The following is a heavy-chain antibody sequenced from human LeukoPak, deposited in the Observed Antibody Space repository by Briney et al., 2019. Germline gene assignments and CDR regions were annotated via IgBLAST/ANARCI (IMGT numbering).Heavy chain of an antibody. V-gene: IGHV3-74*01. D-gene: IGHD6-13*01. Sequence: GGSLRLSCAASGFTFSSHWMHWVRQAPGKGLVWISRIVSDGSGATYVDSVKGRFTISRDNAKNSLYLQMNSLRAEDTAVYYCASPLPGYSSSWYPPYFDYWGQGTLVTVSS. CDR2: IVSDGSGA. CDR3: ASPLPGYSSSWYPPYFDY. CDR1: GFTFSSHW. J-gene: IGHJ4*02.